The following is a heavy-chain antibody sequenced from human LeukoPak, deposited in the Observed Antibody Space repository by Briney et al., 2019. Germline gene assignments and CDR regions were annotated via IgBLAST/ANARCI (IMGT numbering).Heavy chain of an antibody. CDR2: TYYRSNSYN. CDR1: GDTASSNSAA. J-gene: IGHJ6*02. V-gene: IGHV6-1*01. Sequence: SQTLSLTCAISGDTASSNSAAWTWLRQSPSRGLECLARTYYRSNSYNDYAVSLKIRITINPDPSKHKFSLQLDSVTPEDTAVYYCARGGIFYSGMDVWGQGTAVTVSS. CDR3: ARGGIFYSGMDV. D-gene: IGHD3-16*01.